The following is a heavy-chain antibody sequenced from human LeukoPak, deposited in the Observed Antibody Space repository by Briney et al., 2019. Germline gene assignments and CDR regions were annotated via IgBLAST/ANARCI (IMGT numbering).Heavy chain of an antibody. CDR3: ARRRTIGTTGSFDY. D-gene: IGHD1-1*01. Sequence: SETLSLACTVSGGSISRHYWSWIRQPPGKGLEWIGYISTSESTNYNPSLKSRITISVDTSKNQFSLSLSSVTAADTAVYYCARRRTIGTTGSFDYWGQGTLVTVSS. J-gene: IGHJ4*02. CDR2: ISTSEST. V-gene: IGHV4-4*09. CDR1: GGSISRHY.